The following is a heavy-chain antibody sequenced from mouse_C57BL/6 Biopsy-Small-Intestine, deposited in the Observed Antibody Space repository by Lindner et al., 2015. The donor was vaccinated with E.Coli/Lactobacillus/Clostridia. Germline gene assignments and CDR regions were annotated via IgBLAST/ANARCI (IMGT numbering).Heavy chain of an antibody. Sequence: VQLQESGPELVKPGASVKISCKASGYSFTGYYMNWVKQSPEKSLEWIGEINPSTGGTTYNQKFKAKATLTVDKSSSTAYMQLKSLTSEDSAVYCCARRATGGYFDVWGTGTTVTVSS. V-gene: IGHV1-42*01. CDR3: ARRATGGYFDV. D-gene: IGHD3-1*01. J-gene: IGHJ1*03. CDR1: GYSFTGYY. CDR2: INPSTGGT.